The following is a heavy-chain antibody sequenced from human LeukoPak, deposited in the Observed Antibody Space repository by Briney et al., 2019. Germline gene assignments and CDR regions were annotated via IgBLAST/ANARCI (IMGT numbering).Heavy chain of an antibody. CDR2: ISGSGGGG. CDR1: GFTFSNYA. D-gene: IGHD6-19*01. J-gene: IGHJ4*02. Sequence: GGSLRLSCAASGFTFSNYAMPWVRQAPGKGLEWVSSISGSGGGGNYADSVKGRFTISRDDSKNTLDLQMNSLRAEDTAVYYCAKGLGVVAGTGNDYWGQGTLVTVSS. CDR3: AKGLGVVAGTGNDY. V-gene: IGHV3-23*01.